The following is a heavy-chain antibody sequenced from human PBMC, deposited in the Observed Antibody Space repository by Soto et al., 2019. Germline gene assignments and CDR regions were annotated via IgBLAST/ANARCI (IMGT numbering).Heavy chain of an antibody. D-gene: IGHD2-21*01. Sequence: QVQLVQSGAEVEKPGASVKVSCKASGYTLTIYAMHWVRQAPGQRLEWMGWINAGNGDTKYSQKFRGRVTISRDTSERTVYMELSSLRSEDTAVYYCARDCTYCGGDTGLDALDIWGQGTMVTVSS. CDR1: GYTLTIYA. J-gene: IGHJ3*02. CDR2: INAGNGDT. V-gene: IGHV1-3*01. CDR3: ARDCTYCGGDTGLDALDI.